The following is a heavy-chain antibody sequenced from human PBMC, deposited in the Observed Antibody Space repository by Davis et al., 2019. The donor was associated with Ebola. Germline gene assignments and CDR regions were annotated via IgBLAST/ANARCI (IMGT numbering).Heavy chain of an antibody. V-gene: IGHV3-53*01. J-gene: IGHJ6*02. CDR2: IYSGGST. CDR3: ARDIAVAVYYYGMDV. CDR1: GFTVSSNY. D-gene: IGHD6-19*01. Sequence: GGSLRLSCAASGFTVSSNYMSWVRQAPGKGLEWVSVIYSGGSTYYADSVKGRFTISRHNSKNTLYLQMNSLRAEDTAVYYCARDIAVAVYYYGMDVWGQGTTVTVSS.